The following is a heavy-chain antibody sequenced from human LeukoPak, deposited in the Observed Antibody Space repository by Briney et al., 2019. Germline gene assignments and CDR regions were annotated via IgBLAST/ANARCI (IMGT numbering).Heavy chain of an antibody. CDR3: AKAYSSGWYWGFLQH. J-gene: IGHJ1*01. Sequence: PGGSLRLSCAASGFTFSSYWMHWVRQAPGKGLVWVSRINSDGSSTSYADSVKGRFTISRDNAKNTLYLQMNSLRAEDTAVYYCAKAYSSGWYWGFLQHWGQGTLVTVSS. CDR1: GFTFSSYW. CDR2: INSDGSST. D-gene: IGHD6-19*01. V-gene: IGHV3-74*01.